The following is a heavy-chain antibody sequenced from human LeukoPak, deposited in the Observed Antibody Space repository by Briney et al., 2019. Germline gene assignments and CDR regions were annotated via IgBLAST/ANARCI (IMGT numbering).Heavy chain of an antibody. CDR1: GFTFSDCD. D-gene: IGHD6-13*01. J-gene: IGHJ4*02. CDR3: ARAYPPLRTAAAGDQ. Sequence: GGSLRLSCTASGFTFSDCDMSGVRQAPGKGLEWVSSISYRSSPIYYADSVKGRFTISRDNAKNSLYLQMDSLRAGDTAVYYCARAYPPLRTAAAGDQWGQGTLVTVSS. V-gene: IGHV3-21*01. CDR2: ISYRSSPI.